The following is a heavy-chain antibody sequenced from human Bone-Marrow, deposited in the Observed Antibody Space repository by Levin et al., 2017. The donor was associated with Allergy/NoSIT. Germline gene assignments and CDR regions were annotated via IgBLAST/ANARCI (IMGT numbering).Heavy chain of an antibody. D-gene: IGHD2-15*01. CDR2: IIPIFGTA. V-gene: IGHV1-69*06. J-gene: IGHJ5*02. Sequence: WIIPIFGTANYAQKFQGRVTITADKSTSTAYMELSSLRSEDTAVYYCARGVCSGGSCSPSVGWFDPWGQGTLVTVSS. CDR3: ARGVCSGGSCSPSVGWFDP.